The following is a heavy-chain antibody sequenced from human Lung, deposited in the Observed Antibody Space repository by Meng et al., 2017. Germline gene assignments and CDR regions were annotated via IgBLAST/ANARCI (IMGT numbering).Heavy chain of an antibody. D-gene: IGHD4-11*01. CDR3: ARGPTTMAHDLDY. CDR2: INHSGST. CDR1: GGSFSDYY. V-gene: IGHV4-34*01. Sequence: QVQPQQGGAGLLQPSETLSLTCVVSGGSFSDYYWSWIRQPPGKGLEWIGEINHSGSTNYNPSLESRATISVDTSQNNLSLKLSSVTAADSAVYYCARGPTTMAHDLDYWGQGTLVTVSS. J-gene: IGHJ4*02.